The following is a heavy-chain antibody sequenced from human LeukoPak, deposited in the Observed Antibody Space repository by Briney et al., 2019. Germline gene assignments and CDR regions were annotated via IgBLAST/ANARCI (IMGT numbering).Heavy chain of an antibody. CDR1: GGSISSYY. CDR2: INHSGST. Sequence: SETLSLTCTVSGGSISSYYWSWIRQPPGKGLEWIGEINHSGSTNYNPSLKSRVTISVDTSKNQFSLKLSSVTAADTAVYYCASAYSYGSFDYWGQGTLVTVSS. CDR3: ASAYSYGSFDY. D-gene: IGHD5-18*01. V-gene: IGHV4-34*01. J-gene: IGHJ4*02.